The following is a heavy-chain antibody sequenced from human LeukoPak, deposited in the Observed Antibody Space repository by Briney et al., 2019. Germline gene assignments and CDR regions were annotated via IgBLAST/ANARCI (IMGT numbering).Heavy chain of an antibody. V-gene: IGHV4-4*08. CDR1: GASTSLHY. Sequence: SETLSLICSVSGASTSLHYWSRIRQSPGKGLEWIGNILSSGLTHYNPSLKSRVTISGDTSRNQFSLKVTSVTGADTAVYFCARSPDSDRHDYWGQGILVIVSS. J-gene: IGHJ4*02. CDR3: ARSPDSDRHDY. CDR2: ILSSGLT. D-gene: IGHD3-9*01.